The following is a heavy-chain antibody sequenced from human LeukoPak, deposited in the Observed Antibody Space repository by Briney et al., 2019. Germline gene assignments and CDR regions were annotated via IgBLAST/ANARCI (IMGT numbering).Heavy chain of an antibody. CDR1: GGSFIGYY. Sequence: SETLSLTCAVYGGSFIGYYWSWIRQPPGKGLEWIGEINHSGSTNYNPSLKSRVTISVDTSKNQFSLKLSSVTAADTAVYYCARGTVTDDSSGYVDYWGQGTLVTVSS. J-gene: IGHJ4*02. CDR3: ARGTVTDDSSGYVDY. V-gene: IGHV4-34*01. CDR2: INHSGST. D-gene: IGHD3-22*01.